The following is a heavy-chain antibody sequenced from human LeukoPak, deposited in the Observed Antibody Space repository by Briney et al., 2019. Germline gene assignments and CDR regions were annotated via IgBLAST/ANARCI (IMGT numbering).Heavy chain of an antibody. CDR2: IADSGGST. V-gene: IGHV3-23*01. CDR1: GFTFSSFA. Sequence: QPGGSLRRSCAAPGFTFSSFAMSWVRQAPGKGLEWVLGIADSGGSTYYADSVKGRFTISRDNSKNTLHLQMNSLRAEDTAVYYCAKIHDILTGYSQYTYYFDYWGQGTLVTVSP. J-gene: IGHJ4*02. D-gene: IGHD3-9*01. CDR3: AKIHDILTGYSQYTYYFDY.